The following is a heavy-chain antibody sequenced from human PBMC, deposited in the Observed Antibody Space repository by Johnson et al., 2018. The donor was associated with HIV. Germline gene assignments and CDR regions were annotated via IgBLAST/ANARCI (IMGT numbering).Heavy chain of an antibody. D-gene: IGHD6-6*01. CDR3: ASLVGSSSGDAFDI. V-gene: IGHV3-7*03. J-gene: IGHJ3*02. CDR1: GFTFSDYY. CDR2: IKQDGSEK. Sequence: AQLVESGGGLVKPGGSLRLSCAASGFTFSDYYMSWIRQAPGKGLEWVANIKQDGSEKYYVDSVKGRLTISRDNAKNSRYLQMNSLRAEATAVYSCASLVGSSSGDAFDIWGQGTMVTVSS.